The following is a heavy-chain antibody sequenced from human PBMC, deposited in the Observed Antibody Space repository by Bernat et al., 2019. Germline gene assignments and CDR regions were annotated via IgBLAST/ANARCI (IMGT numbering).Heavy chain of an antibody. CDR3: ARGQQWLVLGGYFDL. CDR2: ISYDGSNK. D-gene: IGHD6-19*01. V-gene: IGHV3-30-3*01. J-gene: IGHJ2*01. Sequence: QVQLVESGGGVAQPGRSLRLSCAASGFTFSSYAMHWVRQAPGKGLEWVAVISYDGSNKYYADSVKGRFTISRDNSKNTLYLQMNSLRAEDTAVYYCARGQQWLVLGGYFDLWGRGTLVTVSS. CDR1: GFTFSSYA.